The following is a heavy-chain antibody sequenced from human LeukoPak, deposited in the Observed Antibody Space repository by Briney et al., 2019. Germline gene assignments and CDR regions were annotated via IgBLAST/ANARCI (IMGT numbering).Heavy chain of an antibody. CDR2: ISSSGSTI. V-gene: IGHV3-11*01. CDR3: ARGEKYYDSSGYYYEPDY. D-gene: IGHD3-22*01. J-gene: IGHJ4*02. CDR1: GLTFSDYY. Sequence: GGSLRLSCAASGLTFSDYYMSWIRQAPGKGLEWVSYISSSGSTIYYADSVKGRFTISRDNAKNSLYLQMNSLRAEDTAVYYCARGEKYYDSSGYYYEPDYWGQGTLVTVSS.